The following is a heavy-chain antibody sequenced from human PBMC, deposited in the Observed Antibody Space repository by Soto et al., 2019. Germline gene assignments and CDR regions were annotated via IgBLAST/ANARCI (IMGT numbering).Heavy chain of an antibody. J-gene: IGHJ4*02. CDR3: ARGQEGVVATH. D-gene: IGHD5-12*01. V-gene: IGHV4-34*01. CDR1: GGSLSGYY. Sequence: QVQLQQWGAGLLKPSETVSLNCAGSGGSLSGYYWSWIRQPPGKGLEWIGEVKDGGHANYSPSLRGRLTISSDTSNNQFLLRLYSVTAADTGVYYCARGQEGVVATHWDQGSLVTVSS. CDR2: VKDGGHA.